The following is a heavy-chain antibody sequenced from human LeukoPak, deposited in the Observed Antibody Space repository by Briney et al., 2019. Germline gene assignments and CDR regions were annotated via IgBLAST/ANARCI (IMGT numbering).Heavy chain of an antibody. CDR2: INAGNGNT. Sequence: GASVKVSCKASGYTFTSYAMHWVRQAPGQRLEWMGWINAGNGNTKYSQNFQGRVTITRDTSASTAYMELSSLRSEDTAVYYCARDLWFGEWWESPMVYWGQGTLVTVSS. CDR1: GYTFTSYA. J-gene: IGHJ4*02. V-gene: IGHV1-3*01. CDR3: ARDLWFGEWWESPMVY. D-gene: IGHD3-10*01.